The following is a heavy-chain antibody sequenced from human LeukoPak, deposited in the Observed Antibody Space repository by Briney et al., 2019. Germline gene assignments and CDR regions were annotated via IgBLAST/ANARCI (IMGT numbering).Heavy chain of an antibody. CDR1: GGSISSGGYY. J-gene: IGHJ6*03. V-gene: IGHV4-31*03. CDR2: IYYSGST. Sequence: PSQTLSLTCTVSGGSISSGGYYWSWIRHHPGNGLEWIGYIYYSGSTYYNPSLKTRVTISVDTSKNQFSLKLSSVTAAYTAVYYCGVGQLADRDVWGKGTRFTVSS. CDR3: GVGQLADRDV. D-gene: IGHD6-13*01.